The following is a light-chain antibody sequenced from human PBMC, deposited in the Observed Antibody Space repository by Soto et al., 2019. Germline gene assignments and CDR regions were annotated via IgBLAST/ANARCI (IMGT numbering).Light chain of an antibody. CDR2: DAS. J-gene: IGKJ5*01. Sequence: AIHLTQSPSSLSASVGDRVTITCRASQGISSALAWYQHKPGRPPRVLIYDASSLQSGFPSRFSGSESGTECTLTISSLQPEDSATYYCQQLTSDPFTFGQGTRLEIK. V-gene: IGKV1-13*02. CDR1: QGISSA. CDR3: QQLTSDPFT.